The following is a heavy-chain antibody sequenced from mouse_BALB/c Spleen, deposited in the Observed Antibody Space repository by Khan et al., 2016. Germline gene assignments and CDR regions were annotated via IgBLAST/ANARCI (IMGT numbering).Heavy chain of an antibody. D-gene: IGHD2-1*01. V-gene: IGHV1-80*01. J-gene: IGHJ4*01. CDR1: GYAFSRYW. CDR3: SLYYRAAMDY. CDR2: IYPGDGDT. Sequence: QVQLQQSGAELVRPGSSVKISCKASGYAFSRYWMNWVKQRPGQGLEWIGQIYPGDGDTNYNGKFKGKATRTADKSSSTAYMQLSSLTSEDSAFYFCSLYYRAAMDYWGQGTSVTVSS.